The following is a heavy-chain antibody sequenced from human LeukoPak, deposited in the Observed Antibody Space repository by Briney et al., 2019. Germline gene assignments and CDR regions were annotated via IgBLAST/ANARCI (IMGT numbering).Heavy chain of an antibody. CDR3: TRHAHYSSGWYNSFLSHDH. V-gene: IGHV5-51*01. CDR2: IYPGAIGAADT. J-gene: IGHJ5*02. Sequence: PGESLKISCKGSGYRFSNYWIGWVRQMPGKGLEWMGIIYPGAIGAADTRYSPSFQGQVTISADTSINTAYLQWSSLKASDTAMYYCTRHAHYSSGWYNSFLSHDHWGQGTLVTVSS. D-gene: IGHD6-19*01. CDR1: GYRFSNYW.